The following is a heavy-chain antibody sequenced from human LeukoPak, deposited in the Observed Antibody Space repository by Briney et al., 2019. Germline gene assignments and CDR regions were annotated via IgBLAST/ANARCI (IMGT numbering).Heavy chain of an antibody. Sequence: PGGSLRLSCAASGFTFSNCEMNWVRQPPGKRLEWVSYISSSGSTIFYADSVKGRFTISRDNAKNSLYLQMNSLRAEDTAVYYCARDLKQGGQNYYYGMDVWGQGTLVTVSS. CDR3: ARDLKQGGQNYYYGMDV. CDR1: GFTFSNCE. V-gene: IGHV3-48*03. D-gene: IGHD3-16*01. CDR2: ISSSGSTI. J-gene: IGHJ6*02.